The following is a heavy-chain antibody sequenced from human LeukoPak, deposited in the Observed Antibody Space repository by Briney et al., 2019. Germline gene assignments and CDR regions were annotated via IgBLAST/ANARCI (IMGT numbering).Heavy chain of an antibody. J-gene: IGHJ4*02. D-gene: IGHD3-3*01. CDR1: GFTFSSYW. Sequence: GGSLRLSCAASGFTFSSYWMSWVRQAPGKGLEGVANIKQDGSEKYYVDSVKGRFTISRDNAKNSLYLQMNSLRAEDTAVYYCARSLTIFGVAAFDYWGQGTLVTVSS. V-gene: IGHV3-7*01. CDR3: ARSLTIFGVAAFDY. CDR2: IKQDGSEK.